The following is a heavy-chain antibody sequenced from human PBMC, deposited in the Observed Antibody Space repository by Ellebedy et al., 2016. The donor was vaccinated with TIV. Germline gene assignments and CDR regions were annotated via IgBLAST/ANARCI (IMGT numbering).Heavy chain of an antibody. V-gene: IGHV3-23*01. J-gene: IGHJ6*02. CDR2: ISSSGRST. CDR1: GFTFSSYA. CDR3: AKVRSLRDSVWGSYYYYAMDV. Sequence: PGGSLRLSCAASGFTFSSYAMSWVRQAPGKGLKWVSAISSSGRSTYYADSVKGRFTISRDNSKNTLYLQRNSLRAEDKAVYYCAKVRSLRDSVWGSYYYYAMDVWGQGTTVTVSS. D-gene: IGHD3-16*01.